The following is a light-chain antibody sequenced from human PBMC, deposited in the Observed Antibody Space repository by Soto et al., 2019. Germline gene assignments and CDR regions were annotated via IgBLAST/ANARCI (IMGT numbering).Light chain of an antibody. V-gene: IGLV2-23*01. CDR2: EGS. J-gene: IGLJ1*01. Sequence: QSALTQPASVSGSPGQSITISCTGTNSDVGSYSLVSWYQQHPGEAPKLIIYEGSKRPSGVSNRFSGSKSVNTASLTISGLRAEDEADYYCCSYAGGLTSVAYVFGTATKLTVL. CDR1: NSDVGSYSL. CDR3: CSYAGGLTSVAYV.